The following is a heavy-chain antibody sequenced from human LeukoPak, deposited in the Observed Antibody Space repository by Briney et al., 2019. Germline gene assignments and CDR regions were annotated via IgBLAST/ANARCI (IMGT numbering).Heavy chain of an antibody. CDR1: GFTFSSYW. J-gene: IGHJ4*02. CDR2: IKQDGSEK. D-gene: IGHD3-10*01. V-gene: IGHV3-7*03. Sequence: GGSLRLSCAASGFTFSSYWMSWVRQAPGKGLEWVANIKQDGSEKYYVDSVKGRFTISRDNAKNSLYLQMNSLRAEDTAVYYCARDGGRVRGSRWKNYYFDYWGQGTLVTVSS. CDR3: ARDGGRVRGSRWKNYYFDY.